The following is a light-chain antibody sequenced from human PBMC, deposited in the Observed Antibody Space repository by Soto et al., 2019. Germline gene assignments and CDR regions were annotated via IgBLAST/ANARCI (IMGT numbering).Light chain of an antibody. CDR3: QHYNSYSDA. CDR1: QSISSW. V-gene: IGKV1-5*03. Sequence: DIQMTQSPSTQSLSVGDRATITFRASQSISSWLAWYQQKAGKAPKLLISKASNLDSGVPSRFSGSGSGTEFTLTISSLQPDDFATYYCQHYNSYSDAFGQGTKVDIK. CDR2: KAS. J-gene: IGKJ1*01.